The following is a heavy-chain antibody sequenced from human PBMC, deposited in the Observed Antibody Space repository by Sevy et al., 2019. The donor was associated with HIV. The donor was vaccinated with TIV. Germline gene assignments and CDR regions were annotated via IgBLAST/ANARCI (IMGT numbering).Heavy chain of an antibody. CDR1: GGSFSGYY. V-gene: IGHV4-34*01. D-gene: IGHD3-10*01. J-gene: IGHJ5*02. CDR2: INHSGGT. CDR3: ARVQRGITMVRGVIIRTSKDWFDP. Sequence: SETLSLTCAVYGGSFSGYYWSWIRQPPGKGLEWIGEINHSGGTNYNPSLKSRVTISVDTSKNQFSLKLSSVTAADTAVYYCARVQRGITMVRGVIIRTSKDWFDPWGQGTLVTVSS.